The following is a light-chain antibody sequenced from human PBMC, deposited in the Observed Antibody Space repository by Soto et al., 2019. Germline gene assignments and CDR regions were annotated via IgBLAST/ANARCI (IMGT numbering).Light chain of an antibody. J-gene: IGKJ1*01. CDR3: QQYEKGSPRT. CDR1: QSVSSN. V-gene: IGKV3-15*01. CDR2: GAS. Sequence: ENLMTQSPATLSASPGDGATLSCRASQSVSSNLAWYQQKPVQDPRILIFGASTRATGIPARFSGSGSGTEFTLTISRRQPEDFAVYYCQQYEKGSPRTFGDGTKVDIK.